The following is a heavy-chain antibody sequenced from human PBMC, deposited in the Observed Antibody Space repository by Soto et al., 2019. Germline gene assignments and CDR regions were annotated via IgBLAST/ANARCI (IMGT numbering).Heavy chain of an antibody. D-gene: IGHD1-26*01. J-gene: IGHJ4*02. V-gene: IGHV3-48*03. CDR3: AKDLGSYLSPAFDY. Sequence: GGSLRLSCAASGFSFSRFEMNWVRQAPGKGLEWVSYISSSSDVIYYADSVKGRFTISRDNAKNSLYLQMSSLRAEDTAVYFCAKDLGSYLSPAFDYWGLGTLVAVSS. CDR2: ISSSSDVI. CDR1: GFSFSRFE.